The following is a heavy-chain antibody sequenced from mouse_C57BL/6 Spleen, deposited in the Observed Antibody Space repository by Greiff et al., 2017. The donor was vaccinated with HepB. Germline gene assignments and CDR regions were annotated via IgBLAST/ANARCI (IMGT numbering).Heavy chain of an antibody. CDR2: IYPGSGNT. CDR3: ASIYYGYDGLDY. Sequence: QVQLQQSGPELVKPGASVKISCKASGYSFTSYYIHWVKQRPGQGLEWIGWIYPGSGNTKYNEQFKGKATLTADTSSSTAYMQLSSLTSEDSAVYYCASIYYGYDGLDYWGQGTTLTVSS. CDR1: GYSFTSYY. V-gene: IGHV1-66*01. J-gene: IGHJ2*01. D-gene: IGHD2-2*01.